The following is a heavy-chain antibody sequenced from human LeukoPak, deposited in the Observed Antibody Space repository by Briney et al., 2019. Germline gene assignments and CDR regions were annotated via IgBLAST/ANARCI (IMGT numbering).Heavy chain of an antibody. CDR1: ACTFSSYA. Sequence: GSLRLSCAASACTFSSYAMSWVPQAPGKGLEWVLVISSTGGSTYYEDSVKGRSTISRDNSKKTLYLQLNSMRAEDTAVYYCAKVPEFDYWGQGTLVTVSS. V-gene: IGHV3-23*01. CDR2: ISSTGGST. CDR3: AKVPEFDY. J-gene: IGHJ4*02.